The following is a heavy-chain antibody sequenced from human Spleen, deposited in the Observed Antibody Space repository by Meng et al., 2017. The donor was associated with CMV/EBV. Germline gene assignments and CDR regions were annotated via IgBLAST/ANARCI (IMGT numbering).Heavy chain of an antibody. V-gene: IGHV3-15*01. J-gene: IGHJ4*02. CDR2: IRSKTDGGTT. Sequence: GESLKISCAASGFTFSNAWMSWVRQGPGKGLEWVGRIRSKTDGGTTDYAAPVKDRFTISRDDSKNTVYLQMNSLKTEDTAVYFCLASRGYWGQGTLVTVSS. CDR1: GFTFSNAW. CDR3: LASRGY.